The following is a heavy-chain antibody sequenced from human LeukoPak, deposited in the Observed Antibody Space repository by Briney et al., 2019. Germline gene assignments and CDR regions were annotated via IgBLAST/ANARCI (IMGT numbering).Heavy chain of an antibody. V-gene: IGHV1-69*13. J-gene: IGHJ3*02. CDR1: GGTFSSYA. CDR2: IIPIFGTA. CDR3: ARAADVVVTAIVAFDI. Sequence: EASVTVPCKASGGTFSSYAISWVRQAPGQGLEWMGGIIPIFGTANYAQKFQGRVTITADESTSTAYMELSSLRSEDTAVYYCARAADVVVTAIVAFDIWGQGTVVTVSS. D-gene: IGHD2-21*02.